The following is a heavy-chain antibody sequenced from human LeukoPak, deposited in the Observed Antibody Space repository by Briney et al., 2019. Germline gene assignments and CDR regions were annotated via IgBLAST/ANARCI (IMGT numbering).Heavy chain of an antibody. J-gene: IGHJ4*02. D-gene: IGHD6-19*01. Sequence: ASVKVSCKASGYTFTSYGISWVRHAPGQGLEWMGWISAYNGNTNYAQKLQGRVTMTTDTSTSTAYMELRSLRSDDTAVYYCARVIAVAGHFDYWGQGTLVTVSS. V-gene: IGHV1-18*01. CDR1: GYTFTSYG. CDR2: ISAYNGNT. CDR3: ARVIAVAGHFDY.